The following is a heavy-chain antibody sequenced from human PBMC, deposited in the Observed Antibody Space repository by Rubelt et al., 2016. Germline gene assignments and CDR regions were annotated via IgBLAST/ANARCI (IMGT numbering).Heavy chain of an antibody. Sequence: QLVESGGGLVKPGGSLRLSCAASGFTFSSYSMNWVRQAPGKGLEWVSSISSSSSYIYYADSVKGRFTISRDNSKNTLYLQMNSLRAEDTAVYYCATSRDILGANFDYWGQGTLVTVSS. CDR1: GFTFSSYS. CDR3: ATSRDILGANFDY. D-gene: IGHD5-12*01. CDR2: ISSSSSYI. V-gene: IGHV3-21*04. J-gene: IGHJ4*02.